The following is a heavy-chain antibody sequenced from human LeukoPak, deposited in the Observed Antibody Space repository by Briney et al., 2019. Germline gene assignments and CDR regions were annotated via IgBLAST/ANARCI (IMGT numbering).Heavy chain of an antibody. D-gene: IGHD6-13*01. Sequence: ASVKVSCKLSGYTFTDYYMHWVQQAPGKGLEWMGLVDPEDGETIYAEKFQGRVTITADTSTDTAYMELSSLRSEDTAVYYCARVIAAAGTSNDYWGQGTLVTVSS. CDR2: VDPEDGET. CDR1: GYTFTDYY. V-gene: IGHV1-69-2*01. CDR3: ARVIAAAGTSNDY. J-gene: IGHJ4*02.